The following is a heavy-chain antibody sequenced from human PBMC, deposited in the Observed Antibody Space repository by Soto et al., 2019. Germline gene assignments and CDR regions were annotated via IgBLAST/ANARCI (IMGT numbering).Heavy chain of an antibody. D-gene: IGHD6-13*01. CDR1: GGPISSSNHY. Sequence: QLQLQESGPGLVKPAETLSVTCTVSGGPISSSNHYWGWIRQPPGKGLEWIGSIYYIASTYYNPSAQSRVTISVDTSKNQFPLKVKSVPAADTAVYFCARLGDRVNYSYMDVWGKGTTVTVSS. J-gene: IGHJ6*03. CDR2: IYYIAST. CDR3: ARLGDRVNYSYMDV. V-gene: IGHV4-39*01.